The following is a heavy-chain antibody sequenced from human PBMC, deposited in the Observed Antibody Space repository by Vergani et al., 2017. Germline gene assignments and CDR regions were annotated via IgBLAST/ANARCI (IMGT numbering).Heavy chain of an antibody. V-gene: IGHV1-2*04. Sequence: QVQLVQSGAEVKKPGASVKVSCKASGYTFTGYYMHWVRQAPGQGLEWMGWINPNSGGTNYAQKFQGWVTMTRDTSISTAYMELSRLRSDDTAVYYCARQGGRLAIAAPIEYFQHWGQGTLVTVSS. D-gene: IGHD6-6*01. J-gene: IGHJ1*01. CDR1: GYTFTGYY. CDR3: ARQGGRLAIAAPIEYFQH. CDR2: INPNSGGT.